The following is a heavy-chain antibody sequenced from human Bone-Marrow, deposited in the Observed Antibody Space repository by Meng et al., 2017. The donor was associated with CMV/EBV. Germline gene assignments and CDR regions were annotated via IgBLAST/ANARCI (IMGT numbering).Heavy chain of an antibody. V-gene: IGHV4-34*01. CDR2: INHSGST. J-gene: IGHJ4*02. D-gene: IGHD6-13*01. CDR1: GGSFIGYY. CDR3: ARSGYSSSWYGL. Sequence: SETLSFTCAVYGGSFIGYYWSWTRQPPGKGLEWIGEINHSGSTNYNPSLKSRVTISVDTSKNQFSLKLSSVTAADTAVYYCARSGYSSSWYGLWGQGTLVTVSS.